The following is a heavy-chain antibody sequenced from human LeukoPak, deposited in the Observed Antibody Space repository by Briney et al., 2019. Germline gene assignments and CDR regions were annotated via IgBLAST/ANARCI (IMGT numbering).Heavy chain of an antibody. D-gene: IGHD5-18*01. CDR3: ATGYSYGLDN. V-gene: IGHV3-21*01. CDR1: GFTFSTYT. J-gene: IGHJ4*02. CDR2: SSSSGYI. Sequence: GGSLRLSCAASGFTFSTYTINWVRQTPGKGLEWVSSSSSSGYIYYADSVKGRFTISRDNAKNSLYLRMNSLRAEDTAVYYCATGYSYGLDNWGQGTLVTVSS.